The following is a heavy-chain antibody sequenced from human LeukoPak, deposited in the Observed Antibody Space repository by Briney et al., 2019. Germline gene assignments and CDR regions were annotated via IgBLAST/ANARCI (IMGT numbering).Heavy chain of an antibody. CDR1: GFTFSSYA. J-gene: IGHJ3*02. CDR3: AKDPNYYDSSGYYHDAFDI. CDR2: ISGSGGST. V-gene: IGHV3-23*01. D-gene: IGHD3-22*01. Sequence: EGSLRLSCAASGFTFSSYAMSWVRQAPGKGLEWVSAISGSGGSTYYADSVKGRFTISRDNSKNTLYLQMNSLRAEDTAVYYCAKDPNYYDSSGYYHDAFDIWGQGTMVTVSS.